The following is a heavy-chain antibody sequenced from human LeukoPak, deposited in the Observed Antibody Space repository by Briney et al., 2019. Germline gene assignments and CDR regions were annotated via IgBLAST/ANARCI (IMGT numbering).Heavy chain of an antibody. J-gene: IGHJ6*02. Sequence: GGSLRLSCAASGFTFSGSAMHWVRQASGKGLEWVGRIRSKANSYATAYAASVKGRITISRDDSKNTAYLQMNSLKTEDTAVYYCTRRMGSSWYNFHYYCGMGVWGQGTTVTVSS. D-gene: IGHD6-13*01. V-gene: IGHV3-73*01. CDR3: TRRMGSSWYNFHYYCGMGV. CDR2: IRSKANSYAT. CDR1: GFTFSGSA.